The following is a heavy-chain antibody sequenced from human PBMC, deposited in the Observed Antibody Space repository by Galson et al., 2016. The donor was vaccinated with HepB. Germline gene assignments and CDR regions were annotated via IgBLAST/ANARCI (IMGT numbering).Heavy chain of an antibody. CDR3: ARDTGVVPCFDP. CDR2: IKQDGSEK. CDR1: GFIFSTYY. D-gene: IGHD2-15*01. V-gene: IGHV3-7*04. J-gene: IGHJ5*02. Sequence: LRLSCATSGFIFSTYYMTWVRQPTGKGLELVAGIKQDGSEKYYVDSVKGRFTISRDNAKNSLYVQMNSLRDEDTGLYFCARDTGVVPCFDPWGQGTLVTVAS.